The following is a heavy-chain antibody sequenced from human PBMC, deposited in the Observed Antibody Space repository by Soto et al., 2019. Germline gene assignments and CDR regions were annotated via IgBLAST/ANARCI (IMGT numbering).Heavy chain of an antibody. D-gene: IGHD2-21*02. CDR2: INHSGST. CDR3: ARGRVVVTAILPYFDY. V-gene: IGHV4-34*01. CDR1: GGSFSGYY. Sequence: SETLSLTCAVYGGSFSGYYWSWIRQPPGKGLEWIGEINHSGSTNYNPSLKSRVTISVDTSKNQFSLKLSSVTAADTAVYYCARGRVVVTAILPYFDYWGQGTLVTVSS. J-gene: IGHJ4*02.